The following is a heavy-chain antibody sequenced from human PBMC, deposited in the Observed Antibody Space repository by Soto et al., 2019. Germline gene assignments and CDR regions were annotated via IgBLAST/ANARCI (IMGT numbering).Heavy chain of an antibody. CDR3: ARVPDV. V-gene: IGHV4-59*12. CDR2: IYYSGTT. J-gene: IGHJ6*02. CDR1: GGSISSFY. Sequence: SETLSLTCTVSGGSISSFYWSWIRQPPGKGLEWIAYIYYSGTTHYNPSLESRVTVSLDTSKNQFSLNLSSVTAADTAVYYCARVPDVWGQGTTVTSP.